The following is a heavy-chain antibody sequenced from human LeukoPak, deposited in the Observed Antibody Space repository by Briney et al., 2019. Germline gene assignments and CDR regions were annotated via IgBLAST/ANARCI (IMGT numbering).Heavy chain of an antibody. CDR1: GGTFSSYA. Sequence: GASVKVSCKASGGTFSSYAISWVRQAPGQGLEWMGGIIPIFGTANYAQKFQGRVTITTDESTSTAYMELSSLGSEDTAVYYCLEGATTSGYFDYWGQGTLVTVSS. D-gene: IGHD1-26*01. V-gene: IGHV1-69*05. CDR2: IIPIFGTA. J-gene: IGHJ4*02. CDR3: LEGATTSGYFDY.